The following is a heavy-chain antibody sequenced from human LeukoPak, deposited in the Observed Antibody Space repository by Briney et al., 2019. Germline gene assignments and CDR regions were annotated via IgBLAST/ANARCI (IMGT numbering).Heavy chain of an antibody. D-gene: IGHD3-3*01. CDR3: ARVGAGVVIMSMGHYMDV. CDR2: IIPIFGTA. Sequence: GSSVKVSCKASGGTFSSYAISWVRQAPGQGLEWMGGIIPIFGTANYAQKFQGRVTITTDESTSTAYMELSSLRSEDTAVYYCARVGAGVVIMSMGHYMDVWGKGTTVTVSS. J-gene: IGHJ6*03. V-gene: IGHV1-69*05. CDR1: GGTFSSYA.